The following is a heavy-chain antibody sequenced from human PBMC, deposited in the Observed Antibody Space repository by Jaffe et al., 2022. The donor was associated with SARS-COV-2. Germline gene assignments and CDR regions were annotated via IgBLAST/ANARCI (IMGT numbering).Heavy chain of an antibody. CDR3: ARVGYCSSTSCQDVYYYYYGMDV. CDR2: IWYDGSNK. D-gene: IGHD2-2*01. J-gene: IGHJ6*02. Sequence: QVQLVESGGGVVQPGRSLRLSCAASGFTFSSYGMHWVRQAPGKGLEWVAVIWYDGSNKYYADSVKGRFTISRDNSKNTLYLQMNSLRAEDTAVYYCARVGYCSSTSCQDVYYYYYGMDVWGQGTTVTVSS. CDR1: GFTFSSYG. V-gene: IGHV3-33*01.